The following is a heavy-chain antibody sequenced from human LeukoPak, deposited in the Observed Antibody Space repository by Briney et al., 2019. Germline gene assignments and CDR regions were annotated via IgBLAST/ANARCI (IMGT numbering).Heavy chain of an antibody. CDR3: ARETTTNDGVFDY. CDR2: IKKDGSEK. CDR1: GFTFSSYW. J-gene: IGHJ4*02. V-gene: IGHV3-7*03. D-gene: IGHD4-11*01. Sequence: GGSLRLSCAASGFTFSSYWMSWVRQAPGKGLEWVANIKKDGSEKYYVDSVKGRFTISRDNAKTSLYLQMNSLRVEDTAVYYCARETTTNDGVFDYWGQGTLVIVSS.